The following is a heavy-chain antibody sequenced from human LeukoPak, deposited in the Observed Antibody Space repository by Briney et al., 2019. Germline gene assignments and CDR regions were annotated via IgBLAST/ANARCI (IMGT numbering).Heavy chain of an antibody. CDR2: TSSDLNVK. V-gene: IGHV3-30*03. D-gene: IGHD3-10*01. CDR1: GFTFSSYW. CDR3: AREGYYGSGSPPSLYFDY. J-gene: IGHJ4*02. Sequence: QPGGSLRLSCAASGFTFSSYWMTWVRRAPGKGLEWVAVTSSDLNVKLYADSVKGRFTISRDNSRSTLYLQMNSLRPEDTAIYYCAREGYYGSGSPPSLYFDYWGQGTLVTVSS.